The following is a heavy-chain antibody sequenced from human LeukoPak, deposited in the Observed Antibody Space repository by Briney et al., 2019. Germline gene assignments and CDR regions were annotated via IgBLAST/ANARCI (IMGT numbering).Heavy chain of an antibody. D-gene: IGHD3-22*01. CDR3: VTYYYDSSGSPRPDY. Sequence: GASVKVSCKASGYTFTGYYMHWVRQAPGQGLEWMGWINPNSGGTNYAQKFQGRVTMTRDTSISTAYMELSRLRSDDTAVYYCVTYYYDSSGSPRPDYWGQGTLVTVSS. V-gene: IGHV1-2*02. CDR2: INPNSGGT. CDR1: GYTFTGYY. J-gene: IGHJ4*02.